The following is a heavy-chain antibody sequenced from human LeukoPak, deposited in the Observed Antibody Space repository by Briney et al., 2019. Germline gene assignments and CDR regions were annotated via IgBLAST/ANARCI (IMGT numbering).Heavy chain of an antibody. CDR2: INTHKGNT. CDR3: ATYYSGSGSFTTQFDH. CDR1: SSTFSTYG. V-gene: IGHV1-18*04. Sequence: ASVKVSCKTSSSTFSTYGITWVRQAPGQGLEWMGWINTHKGNTYYAREFQDRVSMTTDASTTTAYMELRSLRSDDSAIYYCATYYSGSGSFTTQFDHWGQGTLVTVSS. J-gene: IGHJ4*02. D-gene: IGHD3-10*01.